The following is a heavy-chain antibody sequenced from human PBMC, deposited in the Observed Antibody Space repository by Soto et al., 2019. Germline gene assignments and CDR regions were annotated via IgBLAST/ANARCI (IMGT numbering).Heavy chain of an antibody. V-gene: IGHV4-59*01. CDR1: GGSISSYY. J-gene: IGHJ6*02. Sequence: SETLSVTCTVSGGSISSYYWSWIRQPPGKGLEWIGDIYYSGCPNYNPSLKRRFTILVDTSKNQFSLKLSSVTAADTAVYYCARAVYCTTAYCGDGFRYYNIAVWGQGTAVIVYS. CDR2: IYYSGCP. D-gene: IGHD2-8*01. CDR3: ARAVYCTTAYCGDGFRYYNIAV.